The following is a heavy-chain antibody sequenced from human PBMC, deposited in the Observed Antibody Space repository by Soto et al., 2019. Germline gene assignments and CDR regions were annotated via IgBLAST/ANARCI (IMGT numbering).Heavy chain of an antibody. V-gene: IGHV3-7*01. J-gene: IGHJ5*02. D-gene: IGHD2-8*01. CDR3: ARDPGYCTNGVCYRGTVFDP. Sequence: VQLVESGGGLVQPGGSLRLSCAASGFTFSSYWMSWVRQAPGKGLEWVANIKQDGSEKYYVDSVKGRFTISRDNAKNSLYLQMNSLRAEDTAVYYCARDPGYCTNGVCYRGTVFDPWGQGTLVTVSS. CDR2: IKQDGSEK. CDR1: GFTFSSYW.